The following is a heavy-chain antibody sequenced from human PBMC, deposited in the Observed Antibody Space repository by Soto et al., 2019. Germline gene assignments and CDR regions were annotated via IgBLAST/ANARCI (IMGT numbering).Heavy chain of an antibody. D-gene: IGHD3-10*01. Sequence: SETLSLTCTVSGGSISSSSTYYWGWMRQPPGKGLEWIASFFIGGNTYYNPSLKSRVTISVDTSKNQFSLKVTSVTATDTAVYYCARQGFGPLHGLVVVWGQGTLVTVSS. CDR1: GGSISSSSTYY. CDR3: ARQGFGPLHGLVVV. J-gene: IGHJ4*02. CDR2: FFIGGNT. V-gene: IGHV4-39*01.